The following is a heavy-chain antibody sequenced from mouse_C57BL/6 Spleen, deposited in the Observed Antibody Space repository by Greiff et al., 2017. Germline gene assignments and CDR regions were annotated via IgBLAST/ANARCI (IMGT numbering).Heavy chain of an antibody. Sequence: QVQLQQPGAELVKPGASVKMSCKASGYTFTSYWITWVKQRPGQGLEWIGDIYPGSGSTNYNEKFKSKATLTVDTSSRTAYMQRSSLTSEDSAVYYCARELYDGYFLSFAWGQGTLVTVSA. V-gene: IGHV1-55*01. D-gene: IGHD2-3*01. CDR3: ARELYDGYFLSFA. CDR2: IYPGSGST. CDR1: GYTFTSYW. J-gene: IGHJ3*01.